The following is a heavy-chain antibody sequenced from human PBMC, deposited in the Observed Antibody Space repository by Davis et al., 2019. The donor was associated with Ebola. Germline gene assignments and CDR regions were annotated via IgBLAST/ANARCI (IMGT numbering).Heavy chain of an antibody. J-gene: IGHJ4*02. D-gene: IGHD3-3*01. V-gene: IGHV4-34*01. CDR3: ARVSAWSPRGFDS. Sequence: PSETLSLTCGMFGGAFSGNYWSWIRQSPGKGLEWIGEVNHSGSTSYNPSLGSRVTISGDTSKNQFSLNLTSVTAADAAVYYCARVSAWSPRGFDSWGQGTPVIVSS. CDR1: GGAFSGNY. CDR2: VNHSGST.